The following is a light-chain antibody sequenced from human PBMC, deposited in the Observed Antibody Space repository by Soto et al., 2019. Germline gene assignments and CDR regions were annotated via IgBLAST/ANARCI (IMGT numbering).Light chain of an antibody. J-gene: IGKJ1*01. Sequence: DIQMTQSPSSLSPSVGDRVTITCRASRSISDWLAWYQQKPGKAPELLIFDASNLKSGVSSRFSGSGSGTDFTLTISSLQSEDFAVYYCQQYNNWPWTFGQGTKVDIK. V-gene: IGKV1-5*01. CDR1: RSISDW. CDR2: DAS. CDR3: QQYNNWPWT.